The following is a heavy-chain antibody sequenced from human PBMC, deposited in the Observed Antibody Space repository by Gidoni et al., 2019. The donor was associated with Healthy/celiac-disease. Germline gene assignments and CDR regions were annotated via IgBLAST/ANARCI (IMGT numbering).Heavy chain of an antibody. V-gene: IGHV4-4*07. CDR1: GGSINRYY. D-gene: IGHD3-3*01. Sequence: QVQLQESAPGLVKPSETLSLTCTVSGGSINRYYWSWIRQPAGKGLEWIGRIYTSESTNYNPSLKSRVTMSVDTSKNHFSLKRSSVTAADTAVDYCARGDFWSGRYYYMDVWGKGTTVTVSS. CDR2: IYTSEST. CDR3: ARGDFWSGRYYYMDV. J-gene: IGHJ6*03.